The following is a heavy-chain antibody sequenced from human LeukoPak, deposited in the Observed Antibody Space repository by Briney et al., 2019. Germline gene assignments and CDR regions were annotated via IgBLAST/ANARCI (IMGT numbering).Heavy chain of an antibody. CDR1: GGSISSGDYY. Sequence: SETLSLTCTVSGGSISSGDYYWSWIRQPPGKGLEWIGYIYYSGSTYYNPSLKSRVTISVDTSKNQFSLKLGSVTAADTAVYYCARDSYSGYDRYNWFDPWGQGTLVTVSS. D-gene: IGHD5-12*01. CDR3: ARDSYSGYDRYNWFDP. J-gene: IGHJ5*02. V-gene: IGHV4-30-4*08. CDR2: IYYSGST.